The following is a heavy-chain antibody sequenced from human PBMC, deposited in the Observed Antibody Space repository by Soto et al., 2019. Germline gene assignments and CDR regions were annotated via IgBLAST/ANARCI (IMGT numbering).Heavy chain of an antibody. CDR2: ITVNSGNT. CDR3: GRVLGGGWYYFDY. D-gene: IGHD3-3*02. Sequence: QGQLVQSGVEVKKPGASVKVSCKASGYSFISYGIGWVRQAPGQGLEWMGWITVNSGNTNYPQKFQGRVTMTTDTSTSTAYMELRSLTADDTAIYYCGRVLGGGWYYFDYWGPGTLVTVSS. J-gene: IGHJ4*02. CDR1: GYSFISYG. V-gene: IGHV1-18*04.